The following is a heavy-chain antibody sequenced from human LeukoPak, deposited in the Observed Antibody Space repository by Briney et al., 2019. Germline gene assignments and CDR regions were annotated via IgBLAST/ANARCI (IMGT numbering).Heavy chain of an antibody. CDR1: GYSINNGYY. D-gene: IGHD3-10*01. V-gene: IGHV4-38-2*02. Sequence: SETLSLTCTVSGYSINNGYYWGWIRQPPGKGLQWIVSIYHSGRTYCNPSLKSRVTISVDTSKNQFSLKLSSVTAADTAVYYCARAAYGSGTTYDYWGQGTLVTVSS. J-gene: IGHJ4*02. CDR3: ARAAYGSGTTYDY. CDR2: IYHSGRT.